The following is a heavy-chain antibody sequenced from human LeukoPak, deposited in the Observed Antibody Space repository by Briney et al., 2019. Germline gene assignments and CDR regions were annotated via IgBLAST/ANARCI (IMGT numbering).Heavy chain of an antibody. Sequence: GGSLRLSCAASGFTFSNFGMTWVRQAPGKGLEWVSAISSSGGNTFYADSVKGRFTISRDDSKNTLSLQMNSLTVEDTAVYYCARDLAWGAFDYWGQGTLVTVSS. J-gene: IGHJ4*02. CDR3: ARDLAWGAFDY. V-gene: IGHV3-23*01. CDR1: GFTFSNFG. D-gene: IGHD7-27*01. CDR2: ISSSGGNT.